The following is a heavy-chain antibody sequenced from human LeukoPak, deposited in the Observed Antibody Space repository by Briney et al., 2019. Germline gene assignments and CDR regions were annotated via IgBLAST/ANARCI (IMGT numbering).Heavy chain of an antibody. J-gene: IGHJ5*02. CDR1: GFTFSSYA. CDR3: ARDTLMYCSSTSCYPNWFDP. Sequence: PGGSLRLSCAASGFTFSSYAMHWVRQAPGKGLEWVAVISYDGSNKYYADSVKGRFTISRDNSKNTLYLQMNSLRAEDTAVYYCARDTLMYCSSTSCYPNWFDPWGQGTLVTVSS. V-gene: IGHV3-30-3*01. D-gene: IGHD2-2*01. CDR2: ISYDGSNK.